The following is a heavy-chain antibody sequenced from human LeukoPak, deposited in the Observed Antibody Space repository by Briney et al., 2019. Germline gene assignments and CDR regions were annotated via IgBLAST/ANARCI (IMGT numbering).Heavy chain of an antibody. CDR3: AKDRGYSYGFFDY. Sequence: PGGSLRLSYAASGFTFSTYWMAWVRQAPGKGLEWVAVIWYDGSNKYYADSVKGRFTISRDNSKNTLYLQMNSLRAEDTAVYYCAKDRGYSYGFFDYWGQGTLVTVSS. D-gene: IGHD5-18*01. J-gene: IGHJ4*02. V-gene: IGHV3-33*06. CDR1: GFTFSTYW. CDR2: IWYDGSNK.